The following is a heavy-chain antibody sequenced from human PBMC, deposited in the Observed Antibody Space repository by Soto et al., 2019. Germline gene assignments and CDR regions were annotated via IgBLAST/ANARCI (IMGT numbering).Heavy chain of an antibody. J-gene: IGHJ1*01. CDR3: ASDGYDSSGSYFEYFQH. D-gene: IGHD3-22*01. CDR1: GFTFSSYG. V-gene: IGHV3-33*01. CDR2: IWYDGSNK. Sequence: QVQLVESGGGVVQPGRSLRLSCAASGFTFSSYGMHWVRQAPGKGLEWVAVIWYDGSNKYYADSVKGRFTISRDNSKNRLYLQMNSLRADDTAVYYCASDGYDSSGSYFEYFQHWGQGTLVTVSS.